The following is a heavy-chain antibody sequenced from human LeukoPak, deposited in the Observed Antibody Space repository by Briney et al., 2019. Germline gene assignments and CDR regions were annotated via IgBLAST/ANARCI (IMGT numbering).Heavy chain of an antibody. CDR2: ISGSGGST. J-gene: IGHJ5*02. D-gene: IGHD2-2*02. CDR1: GFTFSSYA. Sequence: GGSLRLSCAASGFTFSSYAMSWVRQARGKGLEWVSAISGSGGSTYYADSVKGRFTISRDNSKNTLYLQMNSLRAEDTAVYYCAREYCSSTSCYIGWFDPWGQGTLVTVSS. CDR3: AREYCSSTSCYIGWFDP. V-gene: IGHV3-23*01.